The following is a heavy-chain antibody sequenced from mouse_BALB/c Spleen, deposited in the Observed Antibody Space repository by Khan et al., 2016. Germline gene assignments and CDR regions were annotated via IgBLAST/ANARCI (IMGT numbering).Heavy chain of an antibody. CDR3: VRDMITRAY. D-gene: IGHD2-4*01. CDR2: IRSKSNNYET. J-gene: IGHJ3*01. CDR1: GFTFNTNA. Sequence: EVQLVESGGGLVQPKGSLKLSCAASGFTFNTNAMNWVRQAPGKGLEWVARIRSKSNNYETYYADSVKDRFTISRDDSQSMLYLQMNNLKTEDTDMYYCVRDMITRAYWGQGTLVTVSA. V-gene: IGHV10S3*01.